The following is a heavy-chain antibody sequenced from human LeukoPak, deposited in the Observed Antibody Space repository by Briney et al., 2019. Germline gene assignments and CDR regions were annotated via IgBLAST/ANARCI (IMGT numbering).Heavy chain of an antibody. CDR2: ISYDGSNK. D-gene: IGHD5-24*01. Sequence: PGRSLRLPCAASGFTFSSYAMHWVRQAPGKGLEWVAVISYDGSNKYYTDSVKGRFTISRDNSKNTLYLQMNSLRAEDTAVYYCARVRRDAYNLGDYWGQGTLVSVSS. J-gene: IGHJ4*02. CDR3: ARVRRDAYNLGDY. CDR1: GFTFSSYA. V-gene: IGHV3-30*03.